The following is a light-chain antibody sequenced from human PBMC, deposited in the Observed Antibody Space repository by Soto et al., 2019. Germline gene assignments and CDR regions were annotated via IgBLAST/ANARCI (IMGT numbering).Light chain of an antibody. V-gene: IGKV3-15*01. Sequence: EKVLTQSPATLSMSPGERATLSCRASQSVSTYLAWYQQKPGQGPRLLIYGASTRATGIPARFSGSGSGTEFTLTISSLQSEDFAGYYCQQYNNWPSWTFGQGTKVEIK. CDR2: GAS. CDR1: QSVSTY. J-gene: IGKJ1*01. CDR3: QQYNNWPSWT.